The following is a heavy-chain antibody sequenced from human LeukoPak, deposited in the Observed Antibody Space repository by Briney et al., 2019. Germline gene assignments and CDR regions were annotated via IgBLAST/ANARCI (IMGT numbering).Heavy chain of an antibody. J-gene: IGHJ4*02. CDR2: ISGSGGST. V-gene: IGHV3-23*01. D-gene: IGHD3-10*01. CDR1: GFTFSDYY. Sequence: PGGSLRLSCAASGFTFSDYYMSWIRQAPGKGLEWVSAISGSGGSTYYADSVKGRFTISRDNSKNTLYLQMNSLRAEDTAVYYCAKLSGSYSLSFDYWGQGTLVTVSS. CDR3: AKLSGSYSLSFDY.